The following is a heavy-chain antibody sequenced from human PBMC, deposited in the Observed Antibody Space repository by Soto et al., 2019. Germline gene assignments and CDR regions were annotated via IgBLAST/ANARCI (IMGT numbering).Heavy chain of an antibody. J-gene: IGHJ4*02. CDR3: ARSREFDY. V-gene: IGHV4-30-2*01. CDR2: IFPSGTT. CDR1: CGALIGATYS. Sequence: SETVSVTCGFSCGALIGATYSWNWIRQPPGKGLEWIGYIFPSGTTYYNPSLKSRVTISIDVSKNQFSLSLRSLTAADTAVYYCARSREFDYWSQGTLVTVSS.